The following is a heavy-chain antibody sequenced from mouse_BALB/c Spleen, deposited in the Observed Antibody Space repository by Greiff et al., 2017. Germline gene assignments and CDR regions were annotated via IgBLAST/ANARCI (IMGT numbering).Heavy chain of an antibody. V-gene: IGHV5-15*02. J-gene: IGHJ4*01. CDR2: ISNLAYSI. Sequence: EVHLVESGGGLVQPGGSRKLYCAASGFTFSDYGMAWVRQAPGKGPEWVAFISNLAYSIYYADTVTGRFTISRENAKNTLYLEMSSLRSEDTAMYYCARDNYGSSYGAMDYWGQGTSVTVSS. CDR3: ARDNYGSSYGAMDY. CDR1: GFTFSDYG. D-gene: IGHD1-1*01.